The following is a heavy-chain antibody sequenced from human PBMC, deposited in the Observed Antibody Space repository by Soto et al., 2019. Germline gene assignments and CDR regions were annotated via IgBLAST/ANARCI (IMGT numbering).Heavy chain of an antibody. V-gene: IGHV3-48*01. CDR1: GFTFSSYS. D-gene: IGHD1-7*01. CDR2: ISSSSSTI. Sequence: GGSLRLSCAASGFTFSSYSMNWVRQAPGKGLEWVSYISSSSSTIYYADSVKGRFTISRDNAKNSLYLQMNSLRAEDTAVYYCARVTGDVTGTKMDYYYYMDVWGKGTTVTVSS. J-gene: IGHJ6*03. CDR3: ARVTGDVTGTKMDYYYYMDV.